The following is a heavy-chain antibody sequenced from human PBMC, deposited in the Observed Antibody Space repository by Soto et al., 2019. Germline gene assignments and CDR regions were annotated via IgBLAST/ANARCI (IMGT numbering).Heavy chain of an antibody. Sequence: SEPLSLTCTASGGSISSYYWSWIRQPPGKGLDWIGYLYYSGSTNYNPSIKRRVTISLDTSKNQFSLKLSSVTAADTAMYYCPGDGWGYDNVWGSNTADYYYGMDVWGQGTRVTVSS. CDR2: LYYSGST. CDR3: PGDGWGYDNVWGSNTADYYYGMDV. D-gene: IGHD3-16*01. V-gene: IGHV4-59*01. J-gene: IGHJ6*02. CDR1: GGSISSYY.